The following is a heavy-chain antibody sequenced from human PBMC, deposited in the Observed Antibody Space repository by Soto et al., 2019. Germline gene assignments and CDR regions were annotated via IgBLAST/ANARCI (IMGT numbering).Heavy chain of an antibody. Sequence: GGSLRLSCAASGFTFSNAWMSWVRQAPGKGLEWVGRIKSKTDGGTTDYAAPVKGRFTISRDDSKNTLYLQMNSLKTEDTAVYYCTTEIAAAGTVPFFDYWGQGTLVTVSS. V-gene: IGHV3-15*01. CDR2: IKSKTDGGTT. CDR3: TTEIAAAGTVPFFDY. CDR1: GFTFSNAW. D-gene: IGHD6-13*01. J-gene: IGHJ4*02.